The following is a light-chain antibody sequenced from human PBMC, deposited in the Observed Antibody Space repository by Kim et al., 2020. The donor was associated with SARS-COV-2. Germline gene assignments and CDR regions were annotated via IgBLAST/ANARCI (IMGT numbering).Light chain of an antibody. V-gene: IGLV1-47*01. J-gene: IGLJ3*02. CDR2: RKN. Sequence: PSVTYSFPGSNSNNANNYVYGYQHLPGMPPAPLIYRKNQRRSGVPDRVSGSKSGTSASLAISGLRSDDEADYYCALWDDSLNGAVFGGGTQLTVL. CDR3: ALWDDSLNGAV. CDR1: NSNNANNY.